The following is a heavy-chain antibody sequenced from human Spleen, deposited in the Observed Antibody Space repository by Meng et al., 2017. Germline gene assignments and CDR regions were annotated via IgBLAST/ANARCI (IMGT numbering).Heavy chain of an antibody. CDR1: GYSFTNYW. D-gene: IGHD5-18*01. V-gene: IGHV5-51*01. CDR2: IHPRDSDT. J-gene: IGHJ3*02. Sequence: KVSCKGSGYSFTNYWIGWVRQMPGKGLEWMGIIHPRDSDTGYSPSFRGQVTISVDRSINTAYLQWSSLKASDTAMYYCASHVHKGYSYGPDAFDIWGQGTMVTVSS. CDR3: ASHVHKGYSYGPDAFDI.